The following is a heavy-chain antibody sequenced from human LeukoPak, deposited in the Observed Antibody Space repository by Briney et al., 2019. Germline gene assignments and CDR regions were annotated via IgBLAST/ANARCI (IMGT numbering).Heavy chain of an antibody. D-gene: IGHD2-2*01. Sequence: GGSLRLSCAASEFTFSDYYMSWIRETPGKGVEWVSYISGSGATIYYVDSVKGRFTISRDNAKNSLYLQMNSLRAEDTAIYYCARDLHQPDYWGQGILVTVST. CDR1: EFTFSDYY. J-gene: IGHJ4*02. V-gene: IGHV3-11*01. CDR3: ARDLHQPDY. CDR2: ISGSGATI.